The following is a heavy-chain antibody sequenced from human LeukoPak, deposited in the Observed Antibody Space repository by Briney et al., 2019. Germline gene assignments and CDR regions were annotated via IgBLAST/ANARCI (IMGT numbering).Heavy chain of an antibody. J-gene: IGHJ4*02. CDR3: AREACAHCMGDY. Sequence: ASVKVSCKASGYNFGNYGITWVRQAPGQGLEWMGWISALNGNTNYAQRLRGRVTLTTDTSTSTAYMELRSLRSDDTAVYYCAREACAHCMGDYWGQGTLVTVSS. D-gene: IGHD2-21*02. V-gene: IGHV1-18*01. CDR2: ISALNGNT. CDR1: GYNFGNYG.